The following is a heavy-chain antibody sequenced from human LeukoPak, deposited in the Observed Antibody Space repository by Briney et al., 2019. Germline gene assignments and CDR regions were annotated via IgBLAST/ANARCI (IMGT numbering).Heavy chain of an antibody. CDR2: IYSGGST. J-gene: IGHJ4*02. CDR1: GFTFSYFS. CDR3: ARWGSLNVDY. V-gene: IGHV3-66*01. D-gene: IGHD3-16*01. Sequence: GGSLRLSCAASGFTFSYFSMNWVRQAPGKGLEWVSVIYSGGSTYYADSVKGRFIISRDNSKNTLYLQMNSLRAEDTAVYYCARWGSLNVDYWGQGTLVTVSS.